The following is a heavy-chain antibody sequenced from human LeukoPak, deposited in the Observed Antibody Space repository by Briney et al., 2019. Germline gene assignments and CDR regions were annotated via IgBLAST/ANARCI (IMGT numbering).Heavy chain of an antibody. D-gene: IGHD3-22*01. CDR2: IQYSGST. Sequence: SETLSLTCSVSGGAISSFYWIWIRQTPGKGLEWIGCIQYSGSTEYNPSLESRVTISVDTSKNQFSLKLSSVTAADTAVYYCARDAYYYDSSGYYESLGAFDIWGQGTMVTVSS. V-gene: IGHV4-59*12. CDR1: GGAISSFY. J-gene: IGHJ3*02. CDR3: ARDAYYYDSSGYYESLGAFDI.